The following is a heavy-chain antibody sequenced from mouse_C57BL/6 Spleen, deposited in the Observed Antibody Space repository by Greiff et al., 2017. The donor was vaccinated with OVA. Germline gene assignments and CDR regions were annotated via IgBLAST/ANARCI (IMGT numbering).Heavy chain of an antibody. CDR3: AGGYYYGSSGYFDV. Sequence: QVQLQQPGAELVMPGASVKLSCKASGYTFTSYWMHWVKQRPGQGLEWIGEIDPSDSYTTYNQKFKGKSTLTVDKSSSTAYMQLSSLTSEDSAVYYCAGGYYYGSSGYFDVWGTGTTVTVSS. J-gene: IGHJ1*03. D-gene: IGHD1-1*01. CDR2: IDPSDSYT. CDR1: GYTFTSYW. V-gene: IGHV1-69*01.